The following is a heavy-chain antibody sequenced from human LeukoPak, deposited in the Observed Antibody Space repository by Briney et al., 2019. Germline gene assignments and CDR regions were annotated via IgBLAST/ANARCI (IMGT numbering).Heavy chain of an antibody. CDR1: GFTFSSYG. V-gene: IGHV3-23*01. CDR3: AKVGTVYFPLDF. D-gene: IGHD2/OR15-2a*01. J-gene: IGHJ4*02. CDR2: ISGSGGRT. Sequence: PGGSLRLSCAASGFTFSSYGMSWVRQAPGKGLEWVSAISGSGGRTYYADSVKGRFTFSRDNSKNTLYLQMNSLRAGDTAVYYCAKVGTVYFPLDFWGQGTLVTVSS.